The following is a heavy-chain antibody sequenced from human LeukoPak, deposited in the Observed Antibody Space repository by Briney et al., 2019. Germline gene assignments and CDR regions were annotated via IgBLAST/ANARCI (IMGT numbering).Heavy chain of an antibody. V-gene: IGHV4-34*01. CDR1: GGSFSGYY. Sequence: SETLSLTCAVYGGSFSGYYWTWIRQSPGKGLDWIGEIDHSGSTNYNPSLKSRVTISVDTSKNQFSLKLSSVTAADTGIYYCARGDVEGNQWSTRLLDNWGRGTLVTISS. D-gene: IGHD1-14*01. CDR3: ARGDVEGNQWSTRLLDN. J-gene: IGHJ4*02. CDR2: IDHSGST.